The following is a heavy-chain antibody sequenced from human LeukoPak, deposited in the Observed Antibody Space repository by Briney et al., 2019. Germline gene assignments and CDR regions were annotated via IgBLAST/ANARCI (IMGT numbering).Heavy chain of an antibody. CDR3: ASSLRFSIYYYYMDV. Sequence: GGSLRLSCAASGFTFSSYSMNWVRQAPGKGLEWVSYISSSSSSTIYYADSVKGRFTISRDNAKNSLYLQMNSLRAEDTAVYYCASSLRFSIYYYYMDVWGKGTTVTVSS. J-gene: IGHJ6*03. V-gene: IGHV3-48*04. CDR1: GFTFSSYS. D-gene: IGHD3-3*01. CDR2: ISSSSSSTI.